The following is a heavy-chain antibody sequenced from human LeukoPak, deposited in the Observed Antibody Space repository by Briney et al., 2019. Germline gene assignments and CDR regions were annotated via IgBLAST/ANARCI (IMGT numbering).Heavy chain of an antibody. Sequence: SETLSLTCTVSGGSISSSSYYWGWIRQPPGKGLEWIGSIYYRGITYYSPSLQSRVTISVDTSKNQFSLKLSSVTAADTAVYHCAREYCSSTSCYFDYWGQGTLVTVSS. CDR2: IYYRGIT. J-gene: IGHJ4*02. CDR1: GGSISSSSYY. D-gene: IGHD2-2*01. V-gene: IGHV4-39*07. CDR3: AREYCSSTSCYFDY.